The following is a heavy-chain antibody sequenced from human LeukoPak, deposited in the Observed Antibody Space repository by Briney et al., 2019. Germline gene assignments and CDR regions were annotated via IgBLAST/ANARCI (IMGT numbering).Heavy chain of an antibody. CDR2: ISGSGANR. V-gene: IGHV3-11*01. J-gene: IGHJ6*02. Sequence: GGSLRLSCAASGLRFSDQYMIWIRQTPGKGLEWVSFISGSGANRFYADSMKGRFTISEDNTKNSLYLQMNSLRAEDTAIYYCATLHFYAMGVWGQGTTVTVSS. CDR3: ATLHFYAMGV. CDR1: GLRFSDQY.